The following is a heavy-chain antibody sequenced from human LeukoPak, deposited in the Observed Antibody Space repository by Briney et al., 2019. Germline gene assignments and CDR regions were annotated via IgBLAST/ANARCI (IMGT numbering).Heavy chain of an antibody. CDR2: ISYDGSNK. J-gene: IGHJ3*02. CDR1: GFTFSSYA. CDR3: AREYITSSGRASDI. V-gene: IGHV3-30-3*01. D-gene: IGHD6-6*01. Sequence: PGRSLRLSCAASGFTFSSYAMHWVRQAPGKGLEWVAVISYDGSNKYYADSVKGRFTISRDNSKNTLYLQMNSLRAEDTAVYYCAREYITSSGRASDIWGQGTMVTVSS.